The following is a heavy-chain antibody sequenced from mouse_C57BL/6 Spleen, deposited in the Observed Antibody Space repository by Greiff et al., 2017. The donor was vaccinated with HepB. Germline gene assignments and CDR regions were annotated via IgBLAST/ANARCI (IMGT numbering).Heavy chain of an antibody. CDR2: INPNNGGT. V-gene: IGHV1-18*01. CDR3: ARCGGLRRYYFDY. CDR1: GYTFTDYH. J-gene: IGHJ2*01. Sequence: EAQLQQSGPELVKPGASVKIPCKASGYTFTDYHMDWVKQSHGKSLEWIGDINPNNGGTIYNQKFKGKATLTVDKSSSTAYMELRSLTSEDTAVYDCARCGGLRRYYFDYWGQGTTLTVSS. D-gene: IGHD2-4*01.